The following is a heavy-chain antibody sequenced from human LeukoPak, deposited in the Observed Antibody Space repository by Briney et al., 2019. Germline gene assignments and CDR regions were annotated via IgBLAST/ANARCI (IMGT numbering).Heavy chain of an antibody. D-gene: IGHD6-19*01. Sequence: GGSLRLSCAASGFTFSSYAMSWARQAPGKGLEWVSAISGSGGSTYYADSVKGRFTISRDNSKNTLYLQMNSLRAEDTAVYYCAKGIDSSGWYVAEYFQHWGQGTLVTVSS. J-gene: IGHJ1*01. CDR1: GFTFSSYA. V-gene: IGHV3-23*01. CDR2: ISGSGGST. CDR3: AKGIDSSGWYVAEYFQH.